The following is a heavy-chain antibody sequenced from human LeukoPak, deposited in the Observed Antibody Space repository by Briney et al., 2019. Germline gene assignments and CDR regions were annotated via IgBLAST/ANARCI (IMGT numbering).Heavy chain of an antibody. J-gene: IGHJ4*02. CDR1: GGTFSSYA. V-gene: IGHV1-69*04. D-gene: IGHD2-2*01. Sequence: GASVKVSCKASGGTFSSYAISWVRQAPGQGLEWMGRIIPILGIANYAQKFQGRVTITADESTSTAYMELSSLRSEDTAVYYCARDPLKEYQLLEADYWGQGTLVTVSS. CDR2: IIPILGIA. CDR3: ARDPLKEYQLLEADY.